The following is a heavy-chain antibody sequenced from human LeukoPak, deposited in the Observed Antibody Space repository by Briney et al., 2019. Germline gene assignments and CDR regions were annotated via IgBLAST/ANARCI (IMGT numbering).Heavy chain of an antibody. CDR2: IYYSGST. J-gene: IGHJ4*02. CDR1: GGSIRSGSHY. V-gene: IGHV4-39*02. Sequence: SQTLSLTCTVSGGSIRSGSHYWAWIRQPPGKGLEWIGSIYYSGSTYYNPSLENRVTISIDTSQNHFSLKLSSLSAADTSVYYCSKRDDSGGNLVDLWGQGTLVTVS. D-gene: IGHD3-22*01. CDR3: SKRDDSGGNLVDL.